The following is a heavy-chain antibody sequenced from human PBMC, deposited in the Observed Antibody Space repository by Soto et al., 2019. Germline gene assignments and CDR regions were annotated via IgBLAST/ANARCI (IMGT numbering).Heavy chain of an antibody. CDR1: GGTFSSYA. D-gene: IGHD1-26*01. J-gene: IGHJ6*02. CDR3: ATRHSGSYFCYYYYGMDV. V-gene: IGHV1-69*13. Sequence: GASVKVSCKASGGTFSSYAISRVRQAPGQGLEWMGGIIPIFGTANYAQKFQGRVTITADESTSTAYMELSSLRSEDTAVYYCATRHSGSYFCYYYYGMDVWGQGTTVTVSS. CDR2: IIPIFGTA.